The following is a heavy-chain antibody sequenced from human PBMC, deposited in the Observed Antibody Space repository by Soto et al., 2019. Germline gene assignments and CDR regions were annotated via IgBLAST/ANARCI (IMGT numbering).Heavy chain of an antibody. V-gene: IGHV3-9*01. D-gene: IGHD2-2*03. Sequence: EVQLVESGGGSVQPGRSLRLSCEASGFSFDDYGMHWVRQGTGKGLEWVSGISWDSGDIYYVDSVKGRFTISRDNGKKSLYLQMNSLRTEDTALYYCARDNDLDRDGPFDYWGQGILVTVSS. CDR2: ISWDSGDI. CDR1: GFSFDDYG. CDR3: ARDNDLDRDGPFDY. J-gene: IGHJ4*02.